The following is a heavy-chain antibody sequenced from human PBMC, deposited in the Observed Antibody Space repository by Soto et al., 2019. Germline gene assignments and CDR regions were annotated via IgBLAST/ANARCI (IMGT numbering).Heavy chain of an antibody. CDR1: GFTFSSYG. V-gene: IGHV3-33*01. CDR3: ARDRTMIVVSDAFDI. CDR2: IWYDGSNK. Sequence: QVQLVESGGGVVQPGRSLRLSCAASGFTFSSYGMHWVRQAPGKGLEWVAVIWYDGSNKYYADSVKGRFTISRDNSKNTLYLKMTSLRAEDTAVYYCARDRTMIVVSDAFDIWGQGTMVTVSS. D-gene: IGHD3-22*01. J-gene: IGHJ3*02.